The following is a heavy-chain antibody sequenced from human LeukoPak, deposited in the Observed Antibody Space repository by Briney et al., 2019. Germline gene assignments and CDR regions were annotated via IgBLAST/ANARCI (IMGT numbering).Heavy chain of an antibody. J-gene: IGHJ4*02. Sequence: GGSLRLSCAVSGFTFTSYAMGWVRQAPGKGLEWVSGISGGSGTTYYAYYADSVKGRFTISRDNSKNTLYLQMNSLRAEDTAVYYCAKFDEALTGYFGYWGQGTLVTVSS. V-gene: IGHV3-23*01. CDR1: GFTFTSYA. CDR2: ISGGSGTTYYA. D-gene: IGHD3-9*01. CDR3: AKFDEALTGYFGY.